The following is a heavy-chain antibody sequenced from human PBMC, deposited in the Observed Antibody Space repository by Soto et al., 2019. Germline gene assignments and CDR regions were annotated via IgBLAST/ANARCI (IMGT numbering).Heavy chain of an antibody. D-gene: IGHD3-10*01. Sequence: QVQLVQSGGEVKKPGASVKVSCKASGYTFTNYGISWVRQAPGQGLEWMGWINVYNGNTKYAQKVQCRVTMTTDTSTSTAYMELRSLRSDDTAVYYCARGVGSGSYYNQYNWFDPWGHGTLVTVSS. CDR1: GYTFTNYG. CDR3: ARGVGSGSYYNQYNWFDP. J-gene: IGHJ5*02. V-gene: IGHV1-18*01. CDR2: INVYNGNT.